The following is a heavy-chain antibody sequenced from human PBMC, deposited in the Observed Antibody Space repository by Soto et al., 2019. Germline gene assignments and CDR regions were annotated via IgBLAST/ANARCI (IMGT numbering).Heavy chain of an antibody. J-gene: IGHJ6*02. V-gene: IGHV1-69*13. D-gene: IGHD4-17*01. CDR3: ATERGDYGGKPAPYYYYGMDV. CDR1: GGTFSSYA. CDR2: IIPIFGTA. Sequence: SVKVSCKASGGTFSSYAISWVRQAPGQGLEWMGGIIPIFGTANYARKFQGRVTITADESTSTAYMELSSLRSEDTAVYYCATERGDYGGKPAPYYYYGMDVWGQGTTVTVSS.